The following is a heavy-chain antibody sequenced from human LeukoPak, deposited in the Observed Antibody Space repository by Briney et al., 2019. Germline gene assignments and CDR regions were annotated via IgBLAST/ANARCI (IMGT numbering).Heavy chain of an antibody. D-gene: IGHD2-2*01. J-gene: IGHJ4*02. CDR1: GYTYTSYD. Sequence: ASVKVSCKASGYTYTSYDINWVRQATGQGLEWMGWMNPNSGNTGYAQKFQGRVTITRNTSISTAYMELSSLRSEDTAVSYCATDIYCSSTSCYDYWGQGTLVTVSS. CDR2: MNPNSGNT. V-gene: IGHV1-8*03. CDR3: ATDIYCSSTSCYDY.